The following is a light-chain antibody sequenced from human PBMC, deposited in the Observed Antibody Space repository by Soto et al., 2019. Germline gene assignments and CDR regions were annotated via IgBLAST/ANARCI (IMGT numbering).Light chain of an antibody. V-gene: IGKV3-20*01. CDR1: QSVSSSY. CDR3: QQYGSSPTYT. J-gene: IGKJ2*01. CDR2: GAS. Sequence: EIVLTQSPGTLSLSPGERATLSCRASQSVSSSYLAWYQQKPGQAPRLLIYGASSRATGIPDRFSGSGSGTDFTLTISRREPEDFAVYYCQQYGSSPTYTFGQGTKLEI.